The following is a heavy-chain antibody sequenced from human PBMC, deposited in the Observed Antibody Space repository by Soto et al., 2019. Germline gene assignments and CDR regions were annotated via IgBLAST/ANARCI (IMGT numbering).Heavy chain of an antibody. V-gene: IGHV3-15*01. CDR2: IKSKTDGGTT. CDR3: TTPYDGRAGDY. Sequence: GESLKISCAASGFTFSNAWMSWVRQAPGKGLEWVGRIKSKTDGGTTDYAAPVKGRFTISRDDSKNTLYLQMNSLKTEDTAVYYCTTPYDGRAGDYWGQGTLVTVSS. D-gene: IGHD3-3*01. CDR1: GFTFSNAW. J-gene: IGHJ4*02.